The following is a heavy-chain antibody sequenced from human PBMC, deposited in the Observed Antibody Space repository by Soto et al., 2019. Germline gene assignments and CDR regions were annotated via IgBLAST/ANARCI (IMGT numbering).Heavy chain of an antibody. D-gene: IGHD2-15*01. Sequence: EVQLLESGGGLVQPGGSLRLSCAASGFTFSSYGMTWVRQAPGKGLEWVSVISGSGGTTYYADSVKGRFTISRDNSKNTLYLQMNSPRAEDTAVYYCAKWAGRYCSGATCYSRDGGGIDYWGQGTLVTVSS. CDR1: GFTFSSYG. CDR2: ISGSGGTT. V-gene: IGHV3-23*01. CDR3: AKWAGRYCSGATCYSRDGGGIDY. J-gene: IGHJ4*02.